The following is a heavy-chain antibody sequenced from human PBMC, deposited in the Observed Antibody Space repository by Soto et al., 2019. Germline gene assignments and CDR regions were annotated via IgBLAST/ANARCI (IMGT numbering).Heavy chain of an antibody. V-gene: IGHV4-39*01. CDR1: GASIRSSAY. CDR2: IYSIGNT. J-gene: IGHJ6*02. Sequence: SDTLSVTCTVSGASIRSSAYWGWIRQPPGKGLEWIGSIYSIGNTYYNPSLKSGVTISADTSKNQFSLNLISVTAADTAVYYCRRSSRYSTDVWGQGTTVTAP. D-gene: IGHD6-19*01. CDR3: RRSSRYSTDV.